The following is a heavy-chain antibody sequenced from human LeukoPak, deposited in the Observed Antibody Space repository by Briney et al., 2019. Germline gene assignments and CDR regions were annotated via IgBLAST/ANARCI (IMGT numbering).Heavy chain of an antibody. D-gene: IGHD3-10*01. CDR2: IKEDGREQ. J-gene: IGHJ4*02. CDR3: VRDSRPGGDMGLHHNFDQ. Sequence: PGGSLRLSCAASGFNFSDFWMTWVRQIPGKGLQGVANIKEDGREQYHVDSLKRRFAISRDNPKKSLFLQMNSLRGDDTGVYYCVRDSRPGGDMGLHHNFDQWGQGTLVTVSS. CDR1: GFNFSDFW. V-gene: IGHV3-7*01.